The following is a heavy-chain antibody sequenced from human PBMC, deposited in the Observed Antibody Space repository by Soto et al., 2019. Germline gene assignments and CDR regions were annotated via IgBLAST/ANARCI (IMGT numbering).Heavy chain of an antibody. CDR2: ISSSSSYI. D-gene: IGHD3-10*01. Sequence: PGGSLRLCCAASGFTFSSYSMNWVRQAPGKGRGWVSSISSSSSYIYYADSVKGRFTISRDNAKNSLYLQMNSLRAEDTAVYYCARDIGMVRGVIDYWGPGTLVTVSS. V-gene: IGHV3-21*01. CDR1: GFTFSSYS. J-gene: IGHJ4*02. CDR3: ARDIGMVRGVIDY.